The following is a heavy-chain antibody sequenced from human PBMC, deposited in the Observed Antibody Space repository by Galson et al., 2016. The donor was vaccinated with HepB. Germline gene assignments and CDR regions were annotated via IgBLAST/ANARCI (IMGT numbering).Heavy chain of an antibody. CDR1: GFTLSHFG. CDR2: TWYDGSKK. D-gene: IGHD6-19*01. J-gene: IGHJ4*02. V-gene: IGHV3-33*01. Sequence: LRLSCAASGFTLSHFGLHWARQAPGKGLEWVAMTWYDGSKKYYADSVKGRFTISRDNSKNTLYLQVNSLRAEDTGVYYCARERPDIAVAAFDYWGQGTLVTVSS. CDR3: ARERPDIAVAAFDY.